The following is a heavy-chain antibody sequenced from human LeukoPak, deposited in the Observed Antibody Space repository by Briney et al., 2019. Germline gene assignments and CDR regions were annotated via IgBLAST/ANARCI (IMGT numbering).Heavy chain of an antibody. CDR3: ARVTTIFGVVILYYFDY. Sequence: SETLSLTCTVSGGSVSSGSYYWIWIRQPPGKGLEWIGYIYYSGSTNYNPSPKSRVTISVDTSKNQFSLKLSSVTAADRAVYYCARVTTIFGVVILYYFDYWGQGTLVTVSS. D-gene: IGHD3-3*01. V-gene: IGHV4-61*01. CDR2: IYYSGST. CDR1: GGSVSSGSYY. J-gene: IGHJ4*02.